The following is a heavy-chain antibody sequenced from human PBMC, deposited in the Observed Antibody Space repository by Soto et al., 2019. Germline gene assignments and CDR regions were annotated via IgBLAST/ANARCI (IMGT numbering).Heavy chain of an antibody. J-gene: IGHJ6*02. CDR1: GYTFTDHY. CDR3: ARWGQEYCSGGSCYRPDNSYGMDV. Sequence: ASVKVSCKSSGYTFTDHYIHWVRQAPGPGLEWMGWINPKSGGTNYAQKFQGRVTMTRDTSISTAYLDLSGLSSNDTAMYFCARWGQEYCSGGSCYRPDNSYGMDVWGQGPTIPVYS. D-gene: IGHD2-15*01. V-gene: IGHV1-2*02. CDR2: INPKSGGT.